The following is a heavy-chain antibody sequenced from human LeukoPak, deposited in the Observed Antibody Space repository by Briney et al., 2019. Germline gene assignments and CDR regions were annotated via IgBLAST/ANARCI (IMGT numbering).Heavy chain of an antibody. CDR3: ARLVYSSSWYQGPYFDY. V-gene: IGHV4-30-4*01. J-gene: IGHJ4*02. Sequence: PSQTLSLTCTVSGGSISSGDYYWSWIRQPPGKGLEWIGYIYYSGSTYYNPSLKSRVTISVDTSKNQFSLKLSSVTAADTAVYYCARLVYSSSWYQGPYFDYWGQGTLVTVSS. CDR1: GGSISSGDYY. CDR2: IYYSGST. D-gene: IGHD6-13*01.